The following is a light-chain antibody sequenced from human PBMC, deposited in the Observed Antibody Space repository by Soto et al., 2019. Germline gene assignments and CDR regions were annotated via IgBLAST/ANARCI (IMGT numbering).Light chain of an antibody. CDR3: SSYTGSSTLL. J-gene: IGLJ2*01. CDR1: SSDVGGYNY. Sequence: QSALTQPASVSGSPGQSITISCTGTSSDVGGYNYVSWYQQHPGKAPKLLIYAVSNRPSGVSNRFSGSKSGNTASLTISGLQAEDEADYYCSSYTGSSTLLFGGGIKLTVL. V-gene: IGLV2-14*01. CDR2: AVS.